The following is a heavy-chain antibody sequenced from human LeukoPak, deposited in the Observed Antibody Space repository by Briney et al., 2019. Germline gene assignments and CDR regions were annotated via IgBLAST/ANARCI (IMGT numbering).Heavy chain of an antibody. Sequence: GRSLRLSCAASGFTVSSNYMSWVRQAPGKGLEWVSVIYSGGSTYYADSVKGRFTISRDNSKNTLYLQMNSLRAEDTAVYYCARTPYCINGVCYKKYYFDYWGQGTLVTVSS. D-gene: IGHD2-8*01. CDR1: GFTVSSNY. CDR2: IYSGGST. J-gene: IGHJ4*02. CDR3: ARTPYCINGVCYKKYYFDY. V-gene: IGHV3-66*01.